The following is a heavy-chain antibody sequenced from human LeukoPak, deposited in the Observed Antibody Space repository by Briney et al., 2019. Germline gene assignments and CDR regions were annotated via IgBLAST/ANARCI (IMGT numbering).Heavy chain of an antibody. J-gene: IGHJ4*02. CDR2: THYSGTT. Sequence: SETLSLTCSVSGDSISGFYWNWIRQSPEKGLEWIAVTHYSGTTNYNPSLKSRVTISIDTSRQQFFLKLSSVTAADTAVYYCAKDPYYGSGSYPYYFDYWGQGTLVTVSS. D-gene: IGHD3-10*01. CDR3: AKDPYYGSGSYPYYFDY. V-gene: IGHV4-59*12. CDR1: GDSISGFY.